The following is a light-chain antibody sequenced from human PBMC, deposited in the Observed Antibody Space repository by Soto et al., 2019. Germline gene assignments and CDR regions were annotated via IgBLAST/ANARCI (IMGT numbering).Light chain of an antibody. Sequence: EIVMTQSPATLSLSPGERATLSCRASQSVGKYLVWYQQKPGQAPRLLIYGASSRATGIPDRFSGSGSGTDFTLTISRLEPEDFAVYYCQQRSNWPPITFGQGTRLEIK. CDR3: QQRSNWPPIT. CDR2: GAS. J-gene: IGKJ5*01. V-gene: IGKV3-11*01. CDR1: QSVGKY.